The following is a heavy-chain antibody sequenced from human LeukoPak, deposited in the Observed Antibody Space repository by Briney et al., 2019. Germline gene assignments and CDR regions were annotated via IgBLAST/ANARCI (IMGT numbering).Heavy chain of an antibody. D-gene: IGHD2-2*01. Sequence: QPGGSLRPSCAASGFTFSSYGMHWVRQAPGKGLEWVAFIRYDGSNKYYADSVKGRFTISRDNSKNTLYLQMNNLRAEDTAVYYCARGRGSSTSCYGYWGQGTLVTVSS. V-gene: IGHV3-30*02. J-gene: IGHJ4*02. CDR1: GFTFSSYG. CDR2: IRYDGSNK. CDR3: ARGRGSSTSCYGY.